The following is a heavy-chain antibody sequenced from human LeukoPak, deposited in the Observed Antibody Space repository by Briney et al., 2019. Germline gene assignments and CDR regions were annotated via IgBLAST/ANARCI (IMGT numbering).Heavy chain of an antibody. Sequence: SETLSLTCAVYGGSFSGYYWSWIRQPPGKGLEWIGEINHSGSTNYNPSLKSRVTISVDTSKNQFSLKLSSVTAADTAVYYCARRQRWLHHFDYWGQGTLVTVSS. D-gene: IGHD5-24*01. V-gene: IGHV4-34*01. J-gene: IGHJ4*02. CDR2: INHSGST. CDR1: GGSFSGYY. CDR3: ARRQRWLHHFDY.